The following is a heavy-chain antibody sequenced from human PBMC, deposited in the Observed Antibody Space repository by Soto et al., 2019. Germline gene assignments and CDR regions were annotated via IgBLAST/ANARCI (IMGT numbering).Heavy chain of an antibody. D-gene: IGHD3-10*01. Sequence: EVQLVESGGGLIQPGGSLRLSCAVSGFTVSNNYMSWVRQAPGKGLEGVSVIYSGGYTAYGDSVKGRFTISRDNSKNTLYLKKNSLGAADPAVYYGGAQAGGGGYWGQGTLVTVSS. V-gene: IGHV3-53*01. CDR3: GAQAGGGGY. CDR1: GFTVSNNY. CDR2: IYSGGYT. J-gene: IGHJ4*02.